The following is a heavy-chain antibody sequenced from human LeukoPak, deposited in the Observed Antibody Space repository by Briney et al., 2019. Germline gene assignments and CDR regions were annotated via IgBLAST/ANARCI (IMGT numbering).Heavy chain of an antibody. J-gene: IGHJ3*02. CDR2: IIPIFGPA. V-gene: IGHV1-69*13. Sequence: SVKVSCKASGGTFSTYAISWVRQAPRQGPEWVGGIIPIFGPANYAQKFQGRVTITADESTSTAYMELSSLRSEDTAVYYCASGSSGWYLFAFDIWGQGTMVTVSS. D-gene: IGHD6-19*01. CDR3: ASGSSGWYLFAFDI. CDR1: GGTFSTYA.